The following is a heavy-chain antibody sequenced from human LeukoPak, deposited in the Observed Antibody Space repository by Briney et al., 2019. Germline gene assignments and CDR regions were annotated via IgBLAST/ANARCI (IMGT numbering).Heavy chain of an antibody. D-gene: IGHD1-26*01. Sequence: SETLSLTCTVSGGSISSSSYYWGWIRQPPGKGLEWIGSIYYSGSTYYNPSLKSRVTISVDTSKNQFSLKLSSVTAADTAVYYCARSGSYFPAHFDYRGQGTLVTVSS. CDR3: ARSGSYFPAHFDY. J-gene: IGHJ4*02. CDR2: IYYSGST. CDR1: GGSISSSSYY. V-gene: IGHV4-39*01.